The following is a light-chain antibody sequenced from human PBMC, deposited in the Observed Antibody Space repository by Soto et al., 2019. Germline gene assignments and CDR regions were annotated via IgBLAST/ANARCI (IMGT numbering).Light chain of an antibody. J-gene: IGLJ2*01. V-gene: IGLV1-40*01. CDR3: QSYDSSLSAVV. CDR1: SSNIGAGFD. Sequence: QSVLTQPPSVSGAPGQRVTISCTGSSSNIGAGFDEYWYQHLPGTAPKLLIYDNTNRPSGVPDRFSGSKSGTSASLAITGLQAEDEADYYCQSYDSSLSAVVFGGVTKLTVL. CDR2: DNT.